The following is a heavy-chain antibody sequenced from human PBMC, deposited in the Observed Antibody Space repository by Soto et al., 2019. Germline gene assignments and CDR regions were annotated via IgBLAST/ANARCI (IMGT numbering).Heavy chain of an antibody. J-gene: IGHJ4*02. V-gene: IGHV1-46*01. Sequence: AASVKVSCKASGYTFTSYYMHWVRQAPGQGLEWMGIINPSGGSTSYAQKFQGRVTMTRDTSTSTVYMELSSLRSEDTAVYCCARTIEICSSTSCYDAGFDYWGQGTLVTVSS. CDR1: GYTFTSYY. D-gene: IGHD2-2*01. CDR3: ARTIEICSSTSCYDAGFDY. CDR2: INPSGGST.